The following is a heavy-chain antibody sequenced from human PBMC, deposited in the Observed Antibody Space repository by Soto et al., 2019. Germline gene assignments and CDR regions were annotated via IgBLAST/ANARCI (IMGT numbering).Heavy chain of an antibody. CDR2: ISYDGSNK. Sequence: QVQLVESGGGVVQPGRSLRLSCAASGFTFSSYGMHWVRQAPGKGLEWVAVISYDGSNKYYADSVKGRFTISRDNSKNTLYLQMNSLRAEDTAVYYCVKAMTMIVVTDAFDIWGQGTMVTVSS. D-gene: IGHD3-22*01. CDR1: GFTFSSYG. V-gene: IGHV3-30*18. J-gene: IGHJ3*02. CDR3: VKAMTMIVVTDAFDI.